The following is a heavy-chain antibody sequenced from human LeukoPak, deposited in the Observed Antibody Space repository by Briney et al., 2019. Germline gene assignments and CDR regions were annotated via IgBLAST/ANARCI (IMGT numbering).Heavy chain of an antibody. CDR2: IYYRGRT. J-gene: IGHJ4*02. CDR1: GGSISSSSYY. D-gene: IGHD3-22*01. Sequence: PSETLSLTCTVSGGSISSSSYYWGWIRQPPGKGLEWIGRIYYRGRTYYSPSLKSRVTISADTSNNQFSLNLSSVTASDTAVYYCARQKILDDNYDSSGYYVDQWGQGSLVTVSS. V-gene: IGHV4-39*01. CDR3: ARQKILDDNYDSSGYYVDQ.